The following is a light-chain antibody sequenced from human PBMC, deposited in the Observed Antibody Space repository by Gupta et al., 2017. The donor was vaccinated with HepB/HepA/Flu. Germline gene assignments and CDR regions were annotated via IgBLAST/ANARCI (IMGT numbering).Light chain of an antibody. CDR1: SSNIGAGYD. CDR2: GNS. CDR3: QSYDSSLSGGV. J-gene: IGLJ2*01. V-gene: IGLV1-40*01. Sequence: QSVLPQPPSVSGAPGQRVTISCTGSSSNIGAGYDVHWYQQLPGTAPKLLIYGNSNRPSGVPDRFSGSKSGTSASLAITGLQVEDEADYYCQSYDSSLSGGVFGGGTKLTVL.